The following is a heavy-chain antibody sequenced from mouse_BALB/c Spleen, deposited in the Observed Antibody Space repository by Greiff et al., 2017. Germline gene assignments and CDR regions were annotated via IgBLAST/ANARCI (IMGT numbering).Heavy chain of an antibody. CDR3: ARRAGLSAWFAY. V-gene: IGHV1S81*02. J-gene: IGHJ3*01. D-gene: IGHD2-4*01. Sequence: VQLQQPGAELVKPGASVKLSCKASGYTFTSYWMHWVKQRPGQGLEWIGEINPSNGRTNYNEKFKSKATLTVDKSSSTAYMQLSSLTSEDSAVYYCARRAGLSAWFAYWGQGTLVTVSA. CDR2: INPSNGRT. CDR1: GYTFTSYW.